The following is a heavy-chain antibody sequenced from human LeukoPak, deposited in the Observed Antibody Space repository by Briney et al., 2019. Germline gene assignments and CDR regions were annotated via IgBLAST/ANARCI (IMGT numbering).Heavy chain of an antibody. V-gene: IGHV3-30-3*01. CDR1: GFTFSSYA. D-gene: IGHD6-13*01. J-gene: IGHJ4*02. CDR3: EWSGYSSCSWYYFDY. Sequence: GGSLRLSCAASGFTFSSYAMHWVRQAPGKGLEWVAVISYDGSNKYYADSVKGRFTISRDNSKNTLYLQMNSLRAEDTAVYYCEWSGYSSCSWYYFDYWGQGTLVTVSS. CDR2: ISYDGSNK.